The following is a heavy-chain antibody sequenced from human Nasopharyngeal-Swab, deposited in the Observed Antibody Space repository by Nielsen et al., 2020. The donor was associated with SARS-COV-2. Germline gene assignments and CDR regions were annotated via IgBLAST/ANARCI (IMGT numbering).Heavy chain of an antibody. D-gene: IGHD3-3*01. V-gene: IGHV1-3*01. CDR2: INAGNGST. CDR3: ARGLGIFGFPRGGMDV. Sequence: ASVKVSCKASGYTFTSYAMHWVRQAPGQRLEWMGWINAGNGSTKYSQKFQGRVTITRDTSASTAYMELSSLRSGDTAVYYCARGLGIFGFPRGGMDVWGQGTTVTVSS. J-gene: IGHJ6*02. CDR1: GYTFTSYA.